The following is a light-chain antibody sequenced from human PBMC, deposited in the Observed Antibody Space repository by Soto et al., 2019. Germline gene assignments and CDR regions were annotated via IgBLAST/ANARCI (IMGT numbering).Light chain of an antibody. CDR3: QQFGSAPRT. CDR2: DAS. J-gene: IGKJ1*01. CDR1: ESVSSNY. Sequence: DIVLTQSPGTLPLSPGERATLTCTASESVSSNYLAWYQQKPGQAPRLLIYDASSRATGIPDRFSGSGSGTDFTLTISRLEPEDFAVYYCQQFGSAPRTFGQGTKVEI. V-gene: IGKV3-20*01.